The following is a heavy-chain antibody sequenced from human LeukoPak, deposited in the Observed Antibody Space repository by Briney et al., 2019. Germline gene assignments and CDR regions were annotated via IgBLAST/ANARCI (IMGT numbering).Heavy chain of an antibody. D-gene: IGHD2-15*01. CDR3: ARSCSGGSCYNNWFDP. V-gene: IGHV5-51*01. CDR1: GYRFTSYW. Sequence: GASLKISCKGSGYRFTSYWIGWVRRMPGKGLEWMGIIYPGDSDTRYSPSFQGQVTISADKSISTAYLQWSSLKASDTAMYYCARSCSGGSCYNNWFDPWGQGTLVTVSS. J-gene: IGHJ5*02. CDR2: IYPGDSDT.